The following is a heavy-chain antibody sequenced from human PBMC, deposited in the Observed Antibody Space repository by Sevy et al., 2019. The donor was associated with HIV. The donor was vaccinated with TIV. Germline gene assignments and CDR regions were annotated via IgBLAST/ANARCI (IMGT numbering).Heavy chain of an antibody. CDR1: GYTFTGYY. CDR3: ARGWGYGDYAYDAFDI. Sequence: ASVKVSCKASGYTFTGYYMHWVRQAPGQGLEWMGWISAYNGNTNYAQKLQGRVTMTTDTSTSTAYMELRSLRSDDTAVYYCARGWGYGDYAYDAFDIWGQGTMVTVSS. V-gene: IGHV1-18*04. D-gene: IGHD4-17*01. J-gene: IGHJ3*02. CDR2: ISAYNGNT.